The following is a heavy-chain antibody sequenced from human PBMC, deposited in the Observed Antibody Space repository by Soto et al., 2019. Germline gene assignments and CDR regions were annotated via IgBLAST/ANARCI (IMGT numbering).Heavy chain of an antibody. V-gene: IGHV1-69*01. CDR1: GGTFSSYA. CDR3: VRDARFRYDSGGNYYYYGMDV. CDR2: IIPIFGTA. J-gene: IGHJ6*02. D-gene: IGHD3-22*01. Sequence: QVQLVQSGAEVKKPGSSVKVSCKASGGTFSSYAISWVRQAPGQGLEWMGGIIPIFGTANYAQKFQGRVTITADESTSTAYMELSSLRSEDTAVYYCVRDARFRYDSGGNYYYYGMDVWGQGTTVTVSS.